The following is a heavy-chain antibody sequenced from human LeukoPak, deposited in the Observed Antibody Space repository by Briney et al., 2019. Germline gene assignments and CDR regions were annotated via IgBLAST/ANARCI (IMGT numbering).Heavy chain of an antibody. V-gene: IGHV4-34*01. Sequence: PSETLSLTCAVYGGSFSGYYWSWIRQPPGKGLEWIGEINHSGSTNYNPSLKSRVTISVDTSKNQLSLKLSSVTAADTAVYYCARDRYWFDYWGQGTLVTVSS. J-gene: IGHJ4*02. CDR2: INHSGST. CDR3: ARDRYWFDY. CDR1: GGSFSGYY. D-gene: IGHD3-16*02.